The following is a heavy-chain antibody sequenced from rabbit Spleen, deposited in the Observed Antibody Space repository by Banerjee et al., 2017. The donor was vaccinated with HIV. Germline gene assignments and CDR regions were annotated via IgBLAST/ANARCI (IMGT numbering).Heavy chain of an antibody. CDR3: VRDTANIGGDSGPYYFDL. CDR1: GFDFSGYG. CDR2: IAALFGNT. V-gene: IGHV1S7*01. D-gene: IGHD2-1*01. Sequence: QLEESGGGLVQPGGSLKRSGKASGFDFSGYGMSWVRQAPGKGLEWSGFIAALFGNTYYARWVNGRYSISSHHAQNTIYLQLNSLTASYTATYFCVRDTANIGGDSGPYYFDLWGQGTLVTVS. J-gene: IGHJ4*01.